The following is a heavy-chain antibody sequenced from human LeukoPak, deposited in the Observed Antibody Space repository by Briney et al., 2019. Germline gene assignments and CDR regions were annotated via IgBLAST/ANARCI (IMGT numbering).Heavy chain of an antibody. J-gene: IGHJ5*02. CDR2: IYYTGNT. V-gene: IGHV4-30-4*07. CDR1: GGSISSGGYS. D-gene: IGHD6-13*01. CDR3: ARVLAAAGNNWFDP. Sequence: PSETLSLTCAVSGGSISSGGYSWSWIRQPPGKAMEFIAYIYYTGNTYFNPSLKSRVTISVDTSKDQFSLKLSSVTAADTAVYYCARVLAAAGNNWFDPWGQGTLVTVSS.